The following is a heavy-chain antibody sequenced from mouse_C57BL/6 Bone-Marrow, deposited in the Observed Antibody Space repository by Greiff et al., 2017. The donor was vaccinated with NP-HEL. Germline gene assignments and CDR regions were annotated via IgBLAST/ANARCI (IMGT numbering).Heavy chain of an antibody. J-gene: IGHJ3*01. D-gene: IGHD2-3*01. CDR3: ARAGYYFFFAY. V-gene: IGHV1-26*01. CDR1: GYTFTDYY. Sequence: EVQLQQSGPELVKPGASVKISCKASGYTFTDYYMNWVKQSHGKSLEWIGDINPNNGGTSYNQKFKGKATLTVDKSSSTAYMELRSLTSEDSAVYYCARAGYYFFFAYWGQGTLVTVSA. CDR2: INPNNGGT.